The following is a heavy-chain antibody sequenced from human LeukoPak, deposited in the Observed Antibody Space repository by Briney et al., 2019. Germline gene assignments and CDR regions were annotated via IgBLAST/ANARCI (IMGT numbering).Heavy chain of an antibody. CDR3: ARLSRVRGINSFYYYYYMDV. CDR2: INHSGST. J-gene: IGHJ6*03. CDR1: GGSFSGYY. Sequence: SETLSLTCAVYGGSFSGYYWSWIRQPPGKGLEWIGEINHSGSTNYNPSLKSRVTISVDTSKNQFSLKLSSVTAAGTAVYYCARLSRVRGINSFYYYYYMDVWGKETTVTISS. D-gene: IGHD3-10*01. V-gene: IGHV4-34*01.